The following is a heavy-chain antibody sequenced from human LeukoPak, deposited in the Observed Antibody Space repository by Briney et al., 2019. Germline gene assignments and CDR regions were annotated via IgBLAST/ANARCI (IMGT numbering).Heavy chain of an antibody. V-gene: IGHV1-69*05. CDR1: GGTFSSYA. CDR3: ARDSNSSGPDDY. Sequence: SVKVSCKASGGTFSSYAISWVRQAPGQGLEWMGGIIPIFGTANYAQKFQGIVTITTDESTSTAYMELSSLRSEDTAVYYCARDSNSSGPDDYWGQGTLVTVSS. D-gene: IGHD3-22*01. J-gene: IGHJ4*02. CDR2: IIPIFGTA.